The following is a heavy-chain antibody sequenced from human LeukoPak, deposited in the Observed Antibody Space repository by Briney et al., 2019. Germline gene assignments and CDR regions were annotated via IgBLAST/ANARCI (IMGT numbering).Heavy chain of an antibody. D-gene: IGHD6-19*01. V-gene: IGHV3-23*01. CDR1: GFAFSNYA. J-gene: IGHJ4*02. CDR2: ISAGGGTT. CDR3: AKAIRNPAIVVATHY. Sequence: GGSLRLSCVASGFAFSNYAMTWVRQTPGKGLEWVSVISAGGGTTHYADDVKGRFTISRDNSKNTLYLQMNSLRVDDTATYHYAKAIRNPAIVVATHYWGQGTLVTVSS.